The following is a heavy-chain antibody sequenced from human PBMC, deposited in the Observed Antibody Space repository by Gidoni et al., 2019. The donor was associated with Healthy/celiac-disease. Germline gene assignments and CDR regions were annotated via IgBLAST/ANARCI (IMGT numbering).Heavy chain of an antibody. Sequence: QVQLVQSGAEVKKPGSSVKVSCKASGGTFSSYAISWVRQAPGQGLEWMGGIIPIFGTANYAQKFQGRVTITADESTSTAYMELSSLRSEDTAVYYCARFRHYYGSGSYYNVRGVSDYGMDVWGQGTTVTVSS. CDR1: GGTFSSYA. V-gene: IGHV1-69*01. CDR2: IIPIFGTA. J-gene: IGHJ6*02. D-gene: IGHD3-10*01. CDR3: ARFRHYYGSGSYYNVRGVSDYGMDV.